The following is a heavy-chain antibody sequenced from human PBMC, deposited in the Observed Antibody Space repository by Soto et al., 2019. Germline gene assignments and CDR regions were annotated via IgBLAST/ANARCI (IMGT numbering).Heavy chain of an antibody. Sequence: GESLNISCQASGYSFISSWIGWVRQMPGKGLEWMGVIYPGDSDTRYSPSFQGQVTISADKSTSTAYLQWSSLKASDTATYYWARMMAASGTAFDYWGQGDLVTLSS. D-gene: IGHD6-13*01. CDR3: ARMMAASGTAFDY. J-gene: IGHJ4*02. CDR1: GYSFISSW. CDR2: IYPGDSDT. V-gene: IGHV5-51*01.